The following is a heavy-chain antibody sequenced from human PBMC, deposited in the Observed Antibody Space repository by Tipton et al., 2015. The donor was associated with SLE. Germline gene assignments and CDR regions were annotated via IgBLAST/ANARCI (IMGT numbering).Heavy chain of an antibody. CDR3: TTDPPGYSSGWWADY. D-gene: IGHD6-13*01. CDR2: IKSKTDGGTT. J-gene: IGHJ4*02. CDR1: GFTFSNAW. Sequence: SLRLSCAASGFTFSNAWMNWVRQAPGKGLEWVGRIKSKTDGGTTDYAAPVKCRFTISRDDSKNTLYLQMNGLKTEDTAVYYCTTDPPGYSSGWWADYWGQGTLVTVSS. V-gene: IGHV3-15*07.